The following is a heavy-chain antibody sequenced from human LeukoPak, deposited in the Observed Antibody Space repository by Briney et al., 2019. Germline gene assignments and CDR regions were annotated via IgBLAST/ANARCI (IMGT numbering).Heavy chain of an antibody. Sequence: GGSLRLSCAASGFSFRNYDMHWVRQPTGKGLEWVSAVGTGGDTYYAGSVKGRFTVVRENAKNTLYLQMNSLRAGDMAMYYCARRSAAAGIDAFDIWGQGTMVTVSS. CDR1: GFSFRNYD. CDR2: VGTGGDT. D-gene: IGHD6-13*01. CDR3: ARRSAAAGIDAFDI. J-gene: IGHJ3*02. V-gene: IGHV3-13*01.